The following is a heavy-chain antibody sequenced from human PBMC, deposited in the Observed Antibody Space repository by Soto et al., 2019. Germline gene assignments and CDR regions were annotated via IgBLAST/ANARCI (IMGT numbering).Heavy chain of an antibody. CDR1: GFTFSTYV. D-gene: IGHD1-20*01. Sequence: EVQLVESGGGLVQPGGSLRLSCAASGFTFSTYVMTWVRQAPGKGLEWVATIKPDGSQRWYVDSVKGRFTISRDNAKNSLYLEMHRLRAEDTDVYFGASDLNWPNFWGQGSLGAVSS. V-gene: IGHV3-7*01. J-gene: IGHJ4*02. CDR3: ASDLNWPNF. CDR2: IKPDGSQR.